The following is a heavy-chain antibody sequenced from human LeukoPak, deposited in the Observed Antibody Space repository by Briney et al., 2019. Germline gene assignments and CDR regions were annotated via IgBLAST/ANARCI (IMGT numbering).Heavy chain of an antibody. V-gene: IGHV1-18*01. CDR3: ARGPNVDIVVYFDY. CDR2: ISAYNGNT. CDR1: GYTFTSYG. Sequence: ASVKVSCKASGYTFTSYGISWVRQAPGQGLEWMGWISAYNGNTNYAQKLQGRGTMTTDTSTSTAYMELRSLRSDDTAVYYCARGPNVDIVVYFDYWGQGTLVTVSS. D-gene: IGHD5-12*01. J-gene: IGHJ4*02.